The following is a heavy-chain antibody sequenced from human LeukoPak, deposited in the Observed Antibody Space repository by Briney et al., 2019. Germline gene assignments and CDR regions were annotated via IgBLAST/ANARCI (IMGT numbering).Heavy chain of an antibody. CDR1: GLTFSVYS. V-gene: IGHV3-30-3*01. CDR3: ARDRYYDFWSGYMDV. CDR2: ISYDGSNK. Sequence: GGSLRLSCAASGLTFSVYSMNWIRQAPGKGLEWVAVISYDGSNKYYADSVKGRFTISRDNSKNTLYLQMNSLRAEDTAVYYCARDRYYDFWSGYMDVWGKGTTVTVSS. D-gene: IGHD3-3*01. J-gene: IGHJ6*03.